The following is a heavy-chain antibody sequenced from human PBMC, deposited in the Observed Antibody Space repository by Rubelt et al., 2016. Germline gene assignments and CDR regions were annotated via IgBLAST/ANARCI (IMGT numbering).Heavy chain of an antibody. V-gene: IGHV3-23*01. Sequence: GGGLIQPGGSLRLSCAASGFTFSIFGMSWVRQAPGKGLEWVSFIGDSGRTTYYADSVKGRFTISRDNSENTLNLQMNSLRAEDTAVYYCAKVWWAQRGFDYWGQGTLVTVSS. J-gene: IGHJ4*02. CDR3: AKVWWAQRGFDY. CDR2: IGDSGRTT. CDR1: GFTFSIFG. D-gene: IGHD2-21*01.